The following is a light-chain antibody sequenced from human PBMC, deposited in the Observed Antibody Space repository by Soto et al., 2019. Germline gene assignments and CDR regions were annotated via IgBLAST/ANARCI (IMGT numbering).Light chain of an antibody. V-gene: IGKV3-15*01. CDR2: GAS. CDR3: QQYNNWPLGYT. CDR1: QSVSSN. J-gene: IGKJ2*01. Sequence: EIGMTQSPATLSVAPGERATLSCRASQSVSSNLAWYQQKPGQAPRLLIYGASTRATGIPARFSGSGSGTEFTLTISSLQSEDFAVYYCQQYNNWPLGYTFGQGTKLEIK.